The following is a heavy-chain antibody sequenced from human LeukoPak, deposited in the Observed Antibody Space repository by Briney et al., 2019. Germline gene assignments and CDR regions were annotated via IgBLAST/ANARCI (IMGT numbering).Heavy chain of an antibody. CDR2: ISPPGTNK. D-gene: IGHD4-11*01. V-gene: IGHV3-30*04. CDR3: ARSTFADYSLDY. J-gene: IGHJ4*02. CDR1: GFTFSSNA. Sequence: GRSLRLSCAASGFTFSSNAMHWVRQAPGKGLEWVALISPPGTNKYYADSVKGRFTISRDNPKNTLFLQMNSLRTEDTALYYCARSTFADYSLDYWGQGTLDTVSS.